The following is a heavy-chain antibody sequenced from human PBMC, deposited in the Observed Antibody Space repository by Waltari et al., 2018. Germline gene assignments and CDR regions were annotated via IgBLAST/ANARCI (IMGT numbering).Heavy chain of an antibody. CDR3: ARARDEYTAMVFFDH. CDR1: GFTVSTTH. Sequence: DVQLVESGGGLVHPGGSLRLSCAASGFTVSTTHMSWVRQAPGKGLEWVSIIYPAGSTYNADSVMGRFTISRDISQNTVHLQMNNLRPEDTAIYYCARARDEYTAMVFFDHWGQGTLVNVSS. D-gene: IGHD5-18*01. CDR2: IYPAGST. J-gene: IGHJ4*02. V-gene: IGHV3-66*02.